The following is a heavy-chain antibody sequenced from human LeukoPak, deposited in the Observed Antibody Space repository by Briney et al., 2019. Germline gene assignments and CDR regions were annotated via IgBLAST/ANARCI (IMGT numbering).Heavy chain of an antibody. V-gene: IGHV3-74*01. CDR1: GFSISGYW. J-gene: IGHJ5*02. CDR2: IKSDGSTT. Sequence: PGGSLRLSCAASGFSISGYWMHWVRQAPGKGLVWVSRIKSDGSTTSYADSVKGRFTISRDNAKNTLYLQMNSLRAEDTAVYYRARSDWFDPWGQGTLVTVSS. CDR3: ARSDWFDP.